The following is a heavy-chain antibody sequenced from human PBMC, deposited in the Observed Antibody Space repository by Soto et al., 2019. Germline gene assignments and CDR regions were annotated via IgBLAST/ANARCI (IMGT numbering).Heavy chain of an antibody. CDR2: ISWNSGSI. V-gene: IGHV3-9*01. D-gene: IGHD3-3*01. CDR3: AKGYDFWSGYYEYYFDY. Sequence: GGSLRLSCAASGFTFDDYAMHWVRQAPGKGLEWVSGISWNSGSIGYADSVKGRFTISRDNAKNSLYLQMNSLRAEDTALYYCAKGYDFWSGYYEYYFDYWGQGTLVTVSS. CDR1: GFTFDDYA. J-gene: IGHJ4*02.